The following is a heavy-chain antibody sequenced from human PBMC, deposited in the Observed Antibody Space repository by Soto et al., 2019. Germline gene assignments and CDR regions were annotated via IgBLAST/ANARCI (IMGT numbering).Heavy chain of an antibody. CDR1: GYTFTGYY. V-gene: IGHV1-2*02. CDR3: ATSGWHGNHNTDY. J-gene: IGHJ4*02. D-gene: IGHD1-1*01. CDR2: IDPNSGGT. Sequence: GASVKFSCNASGYTFTGYYVPWVRQAPGQGLECMGWIDPNSGGTNYAQKFQGRVTMSRDTSISTAYMDLSRLRSDDTAVYYCATSGWHGNHNTDYWGQGTLVTVSS.